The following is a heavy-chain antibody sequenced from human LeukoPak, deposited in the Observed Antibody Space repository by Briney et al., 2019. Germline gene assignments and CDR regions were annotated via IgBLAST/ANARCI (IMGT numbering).Heavy chain of an antibody. J-gene: IGHJ4*02. CDR2: INPNSGGT. CDR3: ARFTGAKGSFDY. Sequence: ASVKVSCKASGYTFIGYYMHWVRQAPVQGLEWMGWINPNSGGTNYAQKFQGRVTMTRDTSISTAYMELSRLRSDDTAVYYCARFTGAKGSFDYWGQGTLVTVSS. CDR1: GYTFIGYY. D-gene: IGHD7-27*01. V-gene: IGHV1-2*02.